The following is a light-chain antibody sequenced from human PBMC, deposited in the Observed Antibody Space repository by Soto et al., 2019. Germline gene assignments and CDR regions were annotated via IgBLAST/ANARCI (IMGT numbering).Light chain of an antibody. J-gene: IGKJ5*01. V-gene: IGKV3-20*01. CDR2: GAS. CDR3: QQYGSTPLT. CDR1: QSVSRNY. Sequence: EIVLTQSPGTLSVSVAVRATLSCRASQSVSRNYVAWYQQKPGQSPRLXIYGASNRASGIPDRFSGSASGADFTLSIARLEPEDFAMYYCQQYGSTPLTFGGGTRLEI.